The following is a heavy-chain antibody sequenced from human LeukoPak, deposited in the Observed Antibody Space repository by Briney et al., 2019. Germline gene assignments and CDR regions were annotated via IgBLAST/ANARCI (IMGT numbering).Heavy chain of an antibody. CDR1: GFTFSSYS. D-gene: IGHD3-10*01. Sequence: PGGSLRLSCAASGFTFSSYSMNWVRQAPGKGLEWVSSISSSSSNIYYADSVKGRFTISRDNAKNSLYLQMNSLRAEDTAVYYCARDPEGTYYYGSGSRTYYYYMDVWGKGTTVTISS. V-gene: IGHV3-21*01. CDR3: ARDPEGTYYYGSGSRTYYYYMDV. J-gene: IGHJ6*03. CDR2: ISSSSSNI.